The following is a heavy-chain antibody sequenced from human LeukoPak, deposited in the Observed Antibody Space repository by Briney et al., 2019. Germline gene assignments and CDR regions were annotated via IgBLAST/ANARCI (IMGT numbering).Heavy chain of an antibody. CDR1: GYSFTSYW. V-gene: IGHV5-51*01. CDR3: ARLGYSYGDAFVYVGDWFDP. Sequence: GESLKISRKGSGYSFTSYWIGWVRQMPGKGLEWMGIIYPGDSDTRYSPSFQGQVTISADKSISTAYLQWSSLKASDTAMYYCARLGYSYGDAFVYVGDWFDPWGQGTLVTVSS. J-gene: IGHJ5*02. CDR2: IYPGDSDT. D-gene: IGHD5-18*01.